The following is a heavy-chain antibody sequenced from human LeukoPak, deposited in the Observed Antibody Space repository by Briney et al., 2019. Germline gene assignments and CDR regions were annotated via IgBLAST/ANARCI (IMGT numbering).Heavy chain of an antibody. CDR3: ARASRGYCSSTSCESSIDY. V-gene: IGHV4-59*01. CDR1: GGSISSYY. D-gene: IGHD2-2*03. Sequence: PSETLSLTCTVSGGSISSYYWSWIRQPPGKGLEWIGYIYYSGSTNYNPSLKSRVTISVDTSKNQFSLKLSSVTAANTAVYYCARASRGYCSSTSCESSIDYWGQGTLVTVSS. CDR2: IYYSGST. J-gene: IGHJ4*02.